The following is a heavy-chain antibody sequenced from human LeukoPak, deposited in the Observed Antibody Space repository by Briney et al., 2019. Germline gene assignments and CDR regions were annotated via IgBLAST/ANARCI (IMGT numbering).Heavy chain of an antibody. Sequence: GGSLRLSCAASGFTFSDYYMSWIRQAPGEGLEWVSYISSSGSTIYYADSVKGRFTISRDNAKNSLYLQMNSLRAEDTAVYYCARDYDFWSHNWFDPWGQGTLVTVSS. CDR2: ISSSGSTI. CDR1: GFTFSDYY. V-gene: IGHV3-11*01. J-gene: IGHJ5*02. CDR3: ARDYDFWSHNWFDP. D-gene: IGHD3-3*01.